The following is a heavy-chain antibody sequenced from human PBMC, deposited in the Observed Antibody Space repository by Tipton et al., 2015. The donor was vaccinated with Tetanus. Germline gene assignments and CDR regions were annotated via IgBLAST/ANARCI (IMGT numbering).Heavy chain of an antibody. J-gene: IGHJ4*02. CDR1: GGSISTGGYS. D-gene: IGHD7-27*01. CDR2: IFRTGST. CDR3: ARGKNWGPDS. Sequence: TLSLTCTVSGGSISTGGYSWRWIRQPPGKGLECIGYIFRTGSTTYSPSLKSRVSISVDTSKNQFSLNLNSVTAADTAVYYCARGKNWGPDSWGQGILVT. V-gene: IGHV4-30-2*01.